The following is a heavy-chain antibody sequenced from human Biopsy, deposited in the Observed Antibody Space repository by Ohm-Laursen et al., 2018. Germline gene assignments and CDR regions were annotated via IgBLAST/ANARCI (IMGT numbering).Heavy chain of an antibody. CDR2: IYYSGTT. D-gene: IGHD2-21*02. CDR3: ARDDAVTVIRGLYY. J-gene: IGHJ4*02. V-gene: IGHV4-59*01. CDR1: GGSISSDY. Sequence: GTLSLTCTVSGGSISSDYWSWIRQTPGKGLEWIGYIYYSGTTDYSPSLKSRVTISIDKSKGQFFLKLSSVTAEDTAVYYCARDDAVTVIRGLYYWGQGALVTVSS.